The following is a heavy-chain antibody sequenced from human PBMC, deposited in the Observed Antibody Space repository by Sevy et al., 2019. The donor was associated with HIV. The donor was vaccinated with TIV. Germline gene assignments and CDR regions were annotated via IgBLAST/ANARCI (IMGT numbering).Heavy chain of an antibody. V-gene: IGHV1-2*02. CDR1: GYTFTGYY. Sequence: ASVKVSCKASGYTFTGYYMHWVRQAPGQGPEWMGWINPNSGGTNYARKFQVRVTMTTDTSISTAYMELSRLRSDDTAVYYCARITTIFTAGGDFQHWGQGTLVTVSS. J-gene: IGHJ1*01. CDR3: ARITTIFTAGGDFQH. CDR2: INPNSGGT. D-gene: IGHD3-9*01.